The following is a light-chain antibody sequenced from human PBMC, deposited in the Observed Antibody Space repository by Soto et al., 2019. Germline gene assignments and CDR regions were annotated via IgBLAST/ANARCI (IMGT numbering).Light chain of an antibody. J-gene: IGLJ3*02. CDR3: QSYDSSLSAWV. V-gene: IGLV1-40*01. CDR1: SPNIGTGYD. Sequence: QPVLTQPPSVSGAQGQRVTISCTGSSPNIGTGYDVHWYQQLPGTAPKLLIYGNNNRPSGVPDRFSGSKSGTSASLAITGLQAEDESDYDCQSYDSSLSAWVFGGGTKVTVL. CDR2: GNN.